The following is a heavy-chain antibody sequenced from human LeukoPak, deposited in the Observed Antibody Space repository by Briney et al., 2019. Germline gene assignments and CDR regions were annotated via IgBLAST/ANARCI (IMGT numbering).Heavy chain of an antibody. D-gene: IGHD5-24*01. CDR2: ICYDGSNK. J-gene: IGHJ4*02. CDR1: GFTFSSYG. V-gene: IGHV3-33*06. CDR3: AKERRDGYRNHFDY. Sequence: PGRSLRLSCAASGFTFSSYGMHWVRQAPGKGLEWVAVICYDGSNKYYADSVKGRFTISRDNSKNTLYLQMNSLTAEDTAVYYCAKERRDGYRNHFDYWGQGTPVTVSS.